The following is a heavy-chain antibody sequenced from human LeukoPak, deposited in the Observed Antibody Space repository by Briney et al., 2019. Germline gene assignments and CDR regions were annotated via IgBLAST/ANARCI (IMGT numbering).Heavy chain of an antibody. CDR2: ISSSSSTI. CDR3: ASDQIRVGRQSSSWYGGYYYYGMDV. Sequence: GGSLRLSCAASGFTFSSYSMNWVRQAPGKGLEWVSYISSSSSTIYYADSVKGRFTISRDNAKNSLYLQMNSLRAEDTAVYYCASDQIRVGRQSSSWYGGYYYYGMDVWGQGTTVTVSS. D-gene: IGHD6-13*01. V-gene: IGHV3-48*01. CDR1: GFTFSSYS. J-gene: IGHJ6*02.